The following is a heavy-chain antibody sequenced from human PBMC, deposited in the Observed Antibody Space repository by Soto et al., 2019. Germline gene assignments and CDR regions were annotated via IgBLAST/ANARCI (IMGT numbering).Heavy chain of an antibody. Sequence: QVQLQQWGAGLLKPSETLSLTCAVYGGSFSGYYWTWIRQPPGTGLEWIGEINHSGSTNYNPSLKSRVTISVDTSKNQFSLQLTSVTAADTAVYYCARDNITGLFDYWGQGTLVTVS. CDR1: GGSFSGYY. D-gene: IGHD2-8*02. V-gene: IGHV4-34*01. J-gene: IGHJ4*02. CDR3: ARDNITGLFDY. CDR2: INHSGST.